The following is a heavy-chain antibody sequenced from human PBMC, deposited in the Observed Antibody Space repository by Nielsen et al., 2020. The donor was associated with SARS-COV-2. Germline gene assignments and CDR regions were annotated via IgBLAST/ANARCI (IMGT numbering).Heavy chain of an antibody. CDR2: IYYSGGT. V-gene: IGHV4-39*01. D-gene: IGHD3-10*01. CDR3: ARLEGRAYGSGFKGGKLFDP. J-gene: IGHJ5*02. Sequence: RQAPGKGLEWIGSIYYSGGTYYNPSLKSRVTISVDTSKNQFSLKLSSVTAADTAVYYCARLEGRAYGSGFKGGKLFDPWGQGTLVTVSS.